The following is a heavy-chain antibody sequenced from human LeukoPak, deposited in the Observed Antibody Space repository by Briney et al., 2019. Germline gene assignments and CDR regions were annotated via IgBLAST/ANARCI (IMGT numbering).Heavy chain of an antibody. D-gene: IGHD2-2*01. V-gene: IGHV3-11*04. CDR3: AKEGSGIVVVPAATGGFDY. J-gene: IGHJ4*02. CDR1: GFTFSDYY. CDR2: ISSSGNTI. Sequence: GGSLRLSCAASGFTFSDYYMNWIRQAPGKGLEWVSYISSSGNTIYYADSVKGRFTISRDNSKNTLYLQMNSLRAEDTAVYYCAKEGSGIVVVPAATGGFDYWGQGTLVTVSS.